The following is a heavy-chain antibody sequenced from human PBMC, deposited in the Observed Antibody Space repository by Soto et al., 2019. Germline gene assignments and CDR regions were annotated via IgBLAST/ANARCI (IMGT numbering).Heavy chain of an antibody. Sequence: VSGPTLVNPTQTLTLTCTFSGFSLTSRPMGVGWIRQTPGKALEWLAVIYWDDDKRYSPSVKSRVTIIKDTAKNQVVLLMTNMDPVDTASYYCAHRLGGSSWSEGYFDFWGQGALVTVSS. J-gene: IGHJ4*02. CDR3: AHRLGGSSWSEGYFDF. CDR1: GFSLTSRPMG. D-gene: IGHD3-10*01. V-gene: IGHV2-5*02. CDR2: IYWDDDK.